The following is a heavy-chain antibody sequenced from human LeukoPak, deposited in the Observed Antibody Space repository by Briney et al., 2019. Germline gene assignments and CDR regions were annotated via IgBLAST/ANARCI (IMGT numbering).Heavy chain of an antibody. V-gene: IGHV1-69*05. CDR3: ASINDYGDPAWFDP. Sequence: SVKVSCKASGGTFSSYAISWVRQAPGQGLEWMGGIIPIFGTANYAQKFQGRVTTTTDESTSTAYMELSSLRSEDTAVYYCASINDYGDPAWFDPWGQGTLVTVSS. J-gene: IGHJ5*02. CDR1: GGTFSSYA. D-gene: IGHD4-17*01. CDR2: IIPIFGTA.